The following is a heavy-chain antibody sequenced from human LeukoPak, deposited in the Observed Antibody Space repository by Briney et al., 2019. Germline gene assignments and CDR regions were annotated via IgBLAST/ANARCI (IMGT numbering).Heavy chain of an antibody. CDR1: RFHFSAYD. J-gene: IGHJ4*02. CDR2: FGHSGTI. Sequence: GGSLRLSCAASRFHFSAYDMHWVRQAPGEGLEWVAYFGHSGTIYYADSVRGRFTISRDNAKNSLHLQMNSLRADDTAVYYCAGYGDYPYWGQGTPVTVSS. V-gene: IGHV3-69-1*01. CDR3: AGYGDYPY. D-gene: IGHD4-17*01.